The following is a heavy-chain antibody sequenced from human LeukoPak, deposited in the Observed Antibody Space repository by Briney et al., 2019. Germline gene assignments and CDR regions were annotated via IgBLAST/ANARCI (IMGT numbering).Heavy chain of an antibody. CDR2: ISASGGST. J-gene: IGHJ4*02. D-gene: IGHD7-27*01. CDR3: AKPLGTYYFDY. CDR1: GFTFSSYA. Sequence: GGSLRLSCAASGFTFSSYAMSWVRQAPGKGLEWVSTISASGGSTYYADSVRGRFTISRDSSRNTLYLQMNSLRAEDTAVYYCAKPLGTYYFDYWGQGTLVTVSS. V-gene: IGHV3-23*01.